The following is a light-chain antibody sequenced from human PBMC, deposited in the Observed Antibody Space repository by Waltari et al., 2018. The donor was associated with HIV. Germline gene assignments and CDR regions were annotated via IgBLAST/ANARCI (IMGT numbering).Light chain of an antibody. CDR2: DVS. CDR3: CSFAGSSTFVV. CDR1: SSDVGNYDY. J-gene: IGLJ2*01. V-gene: IGLV2-11*01. Sequence: QSSLTQPRSMSGSPGQSVTISCTGTSSDVGNYDYASWYQQHPGKAPKLLLYDVSERPSGVPDRFSGSKSGNTASLTISGLQVEDEAVYHCCSFAGSSTFVVFGGGTSLTVL.